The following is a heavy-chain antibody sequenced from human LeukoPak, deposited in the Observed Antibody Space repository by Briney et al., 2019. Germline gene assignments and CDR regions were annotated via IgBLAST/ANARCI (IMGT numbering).Heavy chain of an antibody. J-gene: IGHJ5*02. CDR2: IIPIFGTA. CDR1: GGTFSSYA. Sequence: GASVEVSCKASGGTFSSYAISWVRQAPGQGLEWMGGIIPIFGTANYAQKFQGRVTITADESTSTAYMELSSLRSEDTAVYYRARTYYDILTKGNWFDPWGQGTLVTVSS. V-gene: IGHV1-69*13. CDR3: ARTYYDILTKGNWFDP. D-gene: IGHD3-9*01.